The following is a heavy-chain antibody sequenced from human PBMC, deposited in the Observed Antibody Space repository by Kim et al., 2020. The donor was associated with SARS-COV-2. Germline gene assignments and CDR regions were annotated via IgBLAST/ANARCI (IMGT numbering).Heavy chain of an antibody. CDR2: ISSSSSYI. J-gene: IGHJ6*02. CDR1: GFTFSSYS. D-gene: IGHD3-9*01. V-gene: IGHV3-21*01. Sequence: GGSLGLSCAASGFTFSSYSMNWVRQAPGKGLEWVSSISSSSSYIYYADSVKGRFTISRDNAKNSLYLQMNSLRVEDTAVYYCARDNRYDILTGYYIGPYYYYYYGMDVWGQGTTVTVSS. CDR3: ARDNRYDILTGYYIGPYYYYYYGMDV.